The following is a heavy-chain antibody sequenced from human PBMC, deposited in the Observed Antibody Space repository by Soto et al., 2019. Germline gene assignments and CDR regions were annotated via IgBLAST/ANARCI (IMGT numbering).Heavy chain of an antibody. CDR1: GGSISSGGYY. J-gene: IGHJ3*02. CDR2: IYYSGST. Sequence: SETLSLTSTVSGGSISSGGYYWSWIRQHPGKGLEWIGYIYYSGSTYYNPSLKSRVTISVDTSKNQFSLKLRSLRSDDTAVYYCARTTHERYCSSTSCPRDAFDIWGQGTMVTVSS. D-gene: IGHD2-2*01. CDR3: ARTTHERYCSSTSCPRDAFDI. V-gene: IGHV4-31*03.